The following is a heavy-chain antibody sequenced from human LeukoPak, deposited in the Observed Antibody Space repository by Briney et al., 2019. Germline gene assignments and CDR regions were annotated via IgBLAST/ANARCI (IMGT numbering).Heavy chain of an antibody. CDR1: GGTFSGYA. D-gene: IGHD3-16*02. CDR2: IIPIFGTA. J-gene: IGHJ4*02. Sequence: ASVKVSCKASGGTFSGYAISWVRQAPGQGLEWVGGIIPIFGTANYAQKFQGRVTITTDESTSTAYMELSSLRSEDTAVYYCARDLDMGPYDYVWGSYRYWLAYWGQGTLVTVSS. CDR3: ARDLDMGPYDYVWGSYRYWLAY. V-gene: IGHV1-69*05.